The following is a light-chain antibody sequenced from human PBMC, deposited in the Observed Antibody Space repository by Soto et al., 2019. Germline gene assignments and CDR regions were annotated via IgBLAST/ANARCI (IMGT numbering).Light chain of an antibody. CDR3: QQSYTTPRALS. V-gene: IGKV1-39*01. CDR1: QSISTY. CDR2: AAS. Sequence: DIQMTQFPSSLSASVGDRVTITCRASQSISTYLNWYQVKPGKAPKLLIYAASKLQDGVTSRFSGSGSETDFTLTISRLQPEDFAIYYCQQSYTTPRALSFGGGTRVEIK. J-gene: IGKJ4*01.